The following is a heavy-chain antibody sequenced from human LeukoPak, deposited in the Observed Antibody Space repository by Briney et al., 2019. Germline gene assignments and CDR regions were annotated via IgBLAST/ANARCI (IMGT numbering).Heavy chain of an antibody. CDR2: LGSAGDK. J-gene: IGHJ6*02. Sequence: GGSLRLSCAASGFTLSDYDIHWVRQPIGKGLDWVSGLGSAGDKYHAGSERGQFTISREDAENSVYLQMNGLRPEDTAIYYCARAKRETSTRPWTSGMDVWGQGTRVTVSS. CDR3: ARAKRETSTRPWTSGMDV. V-gene: IGHV3-13*01. CDR1: GFTLSDYD. D-gene: IGHD3/OR15-3a*01.